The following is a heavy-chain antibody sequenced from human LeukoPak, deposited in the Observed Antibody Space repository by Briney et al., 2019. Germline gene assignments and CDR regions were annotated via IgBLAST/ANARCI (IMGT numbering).Heavy chain of an antibody. CDR3: AGRAQTPGWSFEY. Sequence: SETLSLTCIVSGGSISSYYWSWIRQPAGKGLEWIGQIHTSGSTNYNPSLKSRVAMSVDTSKNQFSLELSSVTAADTAVYYCAGRAQTPGWSFEYWGQGALVTVSS. CDR2: IHTSGST. CDR1: GGSISSYY. D-gene: IGHD6-19*01. V-gene: IGHV4-4*07. J-gene: IGHJ4*02.